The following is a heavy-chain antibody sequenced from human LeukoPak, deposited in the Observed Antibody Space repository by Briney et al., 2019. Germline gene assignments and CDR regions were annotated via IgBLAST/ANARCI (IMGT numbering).Heavy chain of an antibody. V-gene: IGHV4-59*08. D-gene: IGHD6-19*01. Sequence: PSETLSLTCTVSGGSISNYYWSWIRQPPGKGLEWIGYVYYSGSTNYNPTLKSRVTIAVDTSKNQFSLKLSSVTAADTAVYYCASGWYLEFDYWGQGTLVTVSS. CDR1: GGSISNYY. J-gene: IGHJ4*02. CDR2: VYYSGST. CDR3: ASGWYLEFDY.